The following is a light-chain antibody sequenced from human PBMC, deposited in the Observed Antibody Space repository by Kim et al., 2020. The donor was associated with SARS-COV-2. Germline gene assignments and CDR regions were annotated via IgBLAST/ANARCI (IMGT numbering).Light chain of an antibody. V-gene: IGLV1-44*01. CDR1: SSNIGSNT. CDR2: SNN. CDR3: AAWDDSLNGSWV. Sequence: QSVLTQPPSASGTPGQRVTISCSGSSSNIGSNTVNWYQQLPGTAPKLLIYSNNQRPSGVPDRFSGSKSGTSASLAISGLQSEDEADYYCAAWDDSLNGSWVFGGGTQLT. J-gene: IGLJ3*02.